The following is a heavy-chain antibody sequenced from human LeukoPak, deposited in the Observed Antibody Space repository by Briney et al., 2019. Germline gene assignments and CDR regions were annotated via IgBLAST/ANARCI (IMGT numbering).Heavy chain of an antibody. D-gene: IGHD3-9*01. Sequence: GGSLRLSCAASGFTFSTYAMNWVRQAPGKGLEWVSAISGSGAKTYYADFVKGRFTISRDNSKNTLYLQMNSLRAEDTAVYYCARVFLTYYDILTGYALDYWGQGTMVTVSS. V-gene: IGHV3-23*01. CDR1: GFTFSTYA. CDR3: ARVFLTYYDILTGYALDY. J-gene: IGHJ3*01. CDR2: ISGSGAKT.